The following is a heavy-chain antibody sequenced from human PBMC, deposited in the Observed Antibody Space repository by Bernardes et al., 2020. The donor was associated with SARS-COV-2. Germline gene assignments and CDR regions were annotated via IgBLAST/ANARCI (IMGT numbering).Heavy chain of an antibody. V-gene: IGHV3-23*01. J-gene: IGHJ4*02. Sequence: GGSLEISWAASGFTFNNYAMNWVRQAPGKGLEWVSGISGGGGSTYYADSVKGHFTISRDNSKNTLYLQMNSLRAEDTAVYYCAKDQVSLHSGNYCDYWGQGTLVTVSS. CDR2: ISGGGGST. D-gene: IGHD2-15*01. CDR3: AKDQVSLHSGNYCDY. CDR1: GFTFNNYA.